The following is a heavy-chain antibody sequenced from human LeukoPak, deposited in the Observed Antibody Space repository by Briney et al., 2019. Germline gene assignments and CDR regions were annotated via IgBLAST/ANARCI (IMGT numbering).Heavy chain of an antibody. CDR1: GGSISSGSYY. CDR2: IYTSGST. D-gene: IGHD3-10*01. J-gene: IGHJ5*02. V-gene: IGHV4-61*02. Sequence: SQTLSLTCTVSGGSISSGSYYWSWIRQPAGKGLEWIGRIYTSGSTNYNPSLKSRVTISVDTSKNQFSLKLRSVTAADTAVYYCAIEYYYGSGSYYDQNWFDPWGQGTLVTVSS. CDR3: AIEYYYGSGSYYDQNWFDP.